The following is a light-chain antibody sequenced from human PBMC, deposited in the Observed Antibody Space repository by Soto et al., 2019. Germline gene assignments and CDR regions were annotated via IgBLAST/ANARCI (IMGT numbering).Light chain of an antibody. V-gene: IGLV2-14*03. CDR2: DVS. J-gene: IGLJ2*01. CDR1: SSDIGAYNY. CDR3: GTWDSSLSAVV. Sequence: QSALTQPASVSGSPGQSITISCTGTSSDIGAYNYVSWYQQLPGKAPKVMIYDVSNRPSGVSDRFSGSKSGNTASLTISGLQAEDEADYYCGTWDSSLSAVVFGGGTKVTVL.